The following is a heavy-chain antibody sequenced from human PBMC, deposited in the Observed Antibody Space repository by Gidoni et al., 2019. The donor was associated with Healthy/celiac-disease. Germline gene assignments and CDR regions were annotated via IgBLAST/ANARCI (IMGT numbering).Heavy chain of an antibody. Sequence: EVQLVESGGGLVQPGGSLRLSCAASGFTFSSYWMSWVRQAPGKGLEWVANIKQDGSEKYYVDSVKGRFTISRDNAKNSLYLQINSLRAEDTAVYYCARDPVSGIAVADWFDPWGQGTLVTVSS. D-gene: IGHD6-19*01. CDR1: GFTFSSYW. J-gene: IGHJ5*02. CDR3: ARDPVSGIAVADWFDP. V-gene: IGHV3-7*03. CDR2: IKQDGSEK.